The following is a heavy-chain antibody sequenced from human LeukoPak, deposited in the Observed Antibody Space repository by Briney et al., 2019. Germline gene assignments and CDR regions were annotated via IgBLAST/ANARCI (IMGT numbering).Heavy chain of an antibody. CDR3: ARGISAPGSAWFDP. CDR2: INPKSGGT. J-gene: IGHJ5*02. CDR1: GYTFNDYY. D-gene: IGHD6-13*01. V-gene: IGHV1-2*02. Sequence: ASVKVSCKASGYTFNDYYIHWVRQAPGQGLEWMGWINPKSGGTNYAQKFQGRVTMTRDTSISTAYMELNSLISDDTAVYYCARGISAPGSAWFDPWGQGTLVTVSS.